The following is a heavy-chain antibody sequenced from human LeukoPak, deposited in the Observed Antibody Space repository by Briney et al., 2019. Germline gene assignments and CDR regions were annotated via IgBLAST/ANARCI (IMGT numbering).Heavy chain of an antibody. CDR1: GFTFSSYG. CDR2: ISYDGSNK. Sequence: TGGSLRLSCAASGFTFSSYGMHWVRQAPGKGLEWVAVISYDGSNKYYADSVKGRFTISRDNSKNTLYLQMNSLRAEDTAVYYCAKVKAAAGTFDYWGQGTLVTVSS. D-gene: IGHD6-13*01. J-gene: IGHJ4*02. CDR3: AKVKAAAGTFDY. V-gene: IGHV3-30*18.